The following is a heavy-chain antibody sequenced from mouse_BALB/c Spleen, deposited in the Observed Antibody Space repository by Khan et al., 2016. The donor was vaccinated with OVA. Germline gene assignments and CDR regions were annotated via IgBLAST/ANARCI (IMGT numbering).Heavy chain of an antibody. V-gene: IGHV3-2*02. CDR3: ARSLYCSYGYALDC. J-gene: IGHJ4*01. Sequence: DVQLQESGPGLVKPSQSLSLTCTVTGYSITSDYAWNWIRQFPGNKLEWMGYISSTGSTSYNPSLKSRISITRDTSKHQFFLQLKSVTTEDTATYYCARSLYCSYGYALDCWGRGTSVTVSS. D-gene: IGHD2-14*01. CDR2: ISSTGST. CDR1: GYSITSDYA.